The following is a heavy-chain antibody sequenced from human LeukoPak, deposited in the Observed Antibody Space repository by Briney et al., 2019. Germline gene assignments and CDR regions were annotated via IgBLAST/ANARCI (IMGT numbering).Heavy chain of an antibody. CDR3: AKGRWGDFWSGYYFPFDY. CDR2: ISGSGGGT. Sequence: GGSLRLSCAASGFTFSSYAMSWVRQAPGKGLEWVSAISGSGGGTYYADSVKGRFTISRDNSKNTLYLQMNSLRAEDTAVYYCAKGRWGDFWSGYYFPFDYWGQGTLVTVSS. CDR1: GFTFSSYA. D-gene: IGHD3-3*01. J-gene: IGHJ4*02. V-gene: IGHV3-23*01.